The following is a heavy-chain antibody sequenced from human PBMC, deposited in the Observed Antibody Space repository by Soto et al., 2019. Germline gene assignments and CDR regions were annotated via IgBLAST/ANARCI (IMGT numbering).Heavy chain of an antibody. J-gene: IGHJ4*02. D-gene: IGHD3-22*01. CDR2: TYYRSKWYN. CDR1: GDSVSSNSAA. V-gene: IGHV6-1*01. Sequence: QVPLQQSGPGLVKPSQTLSLTCAISGDSVSSNSAAWNWIRQSPSRGLEWLGRTYYRSKWYNDYAVSVKSRITINPDTSKNQFSLQLNSVTPEDTAVYYCAREGPDIYYYDSSGYRGYFDYWGQGTLVTVSS. CDR3: AREGPDIYYYDSSGYRGYFDY.